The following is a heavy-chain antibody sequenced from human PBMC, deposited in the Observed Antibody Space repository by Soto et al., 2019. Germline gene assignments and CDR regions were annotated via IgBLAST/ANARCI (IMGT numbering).Heavy chain of an antibody. CDR1: GDSISDYY. CDR2: IYDSGTT. V-gene: IGHV4-59*01. D-gene: IGHD2-2*01. Sequence: ASETLSLTCTVSGDSISDYYWDWIRQPPGKGLEWIGNIYDSGTTNYNPSLKSRVTISVDTSKNQFSLNLSSVTAADTAVYYCTRCACISVDCYNWFDSWGQGTLVPVSS. J-gene: IGHJ5*01. CDR3: TRCACISVDCYNWFDS.